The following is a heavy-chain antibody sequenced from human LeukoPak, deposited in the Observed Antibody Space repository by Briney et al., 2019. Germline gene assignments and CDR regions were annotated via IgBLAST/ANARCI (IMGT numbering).Heavy chain of an antibody. J-gene: IGHJ4*02. CDR1: GGSISSGGYS. V-gene: IGHV4-30-2*03. CDR2: IYHSGTT. CDR3: ARGRGSGSYPHDY. Sequence: PSQTLSLTCAVSGGSISSGGYSWSWIRQPPGKELEWIGSIYHSGTTYYNPSLKSRVTISVDTSKNQFSLKLSSVTAADTAVYYCARGRGSGSYPHDYWGQGTLVTVSS. D-gene: IGHD3-10*01.